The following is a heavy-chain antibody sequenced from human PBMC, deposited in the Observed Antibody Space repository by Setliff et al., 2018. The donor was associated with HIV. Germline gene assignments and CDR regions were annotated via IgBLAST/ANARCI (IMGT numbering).Heavy chain of an antibody. V-gene: IGHV4-34*01. CDR1: GGSFSGYY. CDR2: INHSGST. J-gene: IGHJ3*02. Sequence: SETLSLTCAVYGGSFSGYYWSWIRQPPGKGLEWIEEINHSGSTNYNPSLKSRVTISVDTSKNQFSLKLSSVTAADTAVYYCARRRWELLKRGAAFDIWGQGTMVTVSS. D-gene: IGHD1-26*01. CDR3: ARRRWELLKRGAAFDI.